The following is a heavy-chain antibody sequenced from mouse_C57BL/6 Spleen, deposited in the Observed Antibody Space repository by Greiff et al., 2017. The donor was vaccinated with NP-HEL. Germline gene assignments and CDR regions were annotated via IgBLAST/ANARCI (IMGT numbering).Heavy chain of an antibody. J-gene: IGHJ2*01. CDR3: ARRGYGNWGNYFDY. D-gene: IGHD2-1*01. CDR1: GFTFSSYG. V-gene: IGHV5-6*02. CDR2: ISSGGSYT. Sequence: EVNLVESGGDLVKPGGSLKLSCAASGFTFSSYGMSWVRQTPDKRLEWVATISSGGSYTYYPDSVKGRFTISRDNAKNTLYLQMSSLKSEDTAMYYCARRGYGNWGNYFDYWGQGTTLTVSS.